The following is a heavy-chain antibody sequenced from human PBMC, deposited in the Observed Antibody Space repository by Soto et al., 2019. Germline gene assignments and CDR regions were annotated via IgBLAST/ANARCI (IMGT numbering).Heavy chain of an antibody. CDR3: AKDLQAYCGGDCYYIYYYYGMDV. D-gene: IGHD2-21*02. CDR2: ISYDGSNK. CDR1: GFTFSSYG. J-gene: IGHJ6*02. V-gene: IGHV3-30*18. Sequence: GGSLRLSCAASGFTFSSYGMHWVRQAPGKGLEWVAVISYDGSNKYYADSVKGRFTISRDNSKNTLYLQMNSLRAEDTAVYYCAKDLQAYCGGDCYYIYYYYGMDVWGQGTTVTVSS.